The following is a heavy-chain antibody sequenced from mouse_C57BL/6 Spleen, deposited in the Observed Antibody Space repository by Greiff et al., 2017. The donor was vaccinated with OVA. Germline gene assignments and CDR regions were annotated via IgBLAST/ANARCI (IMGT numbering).Heavy chain of an antibody. J-gene: IGHJ2*01. CDR3: AKIPNSSGYGY. CDR1: GYSFTSYY. Sequence: QVQLQQSGPELVKPGASVKISCKASGYSFTSYYIHWVKQRPGQGLEWIGWIYPGSGNTKYNEKFKGKATLTADTSSSTAYMQLSSLTSEDSAVYYCAKIPNSSGYGYWGQGTTLTVSS. CDR2: IYPGSGNT. V-gene: IGHV1-66*01. D-gene: IGHD3-2*02.